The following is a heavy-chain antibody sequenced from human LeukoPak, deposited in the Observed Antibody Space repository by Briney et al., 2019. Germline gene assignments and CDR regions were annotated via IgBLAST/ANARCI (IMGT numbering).Heavy chain of an antibody. J-gene: IGHJ4*02. V-gene: IGHV3-33*01. D-gene: IGHD6-13*01. Sequence: GGSLRLSCAASGFTFSSFGMHWVRQAPGKGLEWVAVKGRFIISRDNSKNTLYLQMNSLRDDDTAAYYCVRGVGVSRLNYLDSWGQGTLVIVSS. CDR1: GFTFSSFG. CDR3: VRGVGVSRLNYLDS.